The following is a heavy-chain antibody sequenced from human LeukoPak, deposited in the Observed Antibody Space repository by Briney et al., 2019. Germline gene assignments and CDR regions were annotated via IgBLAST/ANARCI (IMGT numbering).Heavy chain of an antibody. CDR1: GFTFSSYG. CDR2: IRYDGSNK. J-gene: IGHJ4*02. CDR3: ARSDCSGGSCYDSYYFDY. Sequence: PGGSLRLSCAASGFTFSSYGMHWVRQAPGKGLEWVAFIRYDGSNKYYADSVKGRFTISRDNAKNSLYLQMNSLRAEDTAVYYCARSDCSGGSCYDSYYFDYWGQGTLVTVSS. V-gene: IGHV3-30*02. D-gene: IGHD2-15*01.